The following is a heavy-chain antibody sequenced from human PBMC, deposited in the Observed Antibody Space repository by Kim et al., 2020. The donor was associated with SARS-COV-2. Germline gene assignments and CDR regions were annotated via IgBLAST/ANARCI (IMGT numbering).Heavy chain of an antibody. Sequence: GGSLRLSCAASGFTFSNAWMSWVRQAPGKGLEWVGRIKSKTDGGTTDYAAPGKGRFTISRDDSKNTLYLQMNSLKTEDTAVYYCTTDKDIVVVPAAIARYWFDPGGQGPLVTVSS. J-gene: IGHJ5*02. CDR3: TTDKDIVVVPAAIARYWFDP. D-gene: IGHD2-2*01. V-gene: IGHV3-15*01. CDR2: IKSKTDGGTT. CDR1: GFTFSNAW.